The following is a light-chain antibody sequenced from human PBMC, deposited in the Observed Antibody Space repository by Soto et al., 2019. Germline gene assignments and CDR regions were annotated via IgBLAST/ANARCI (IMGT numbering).Light chain of an antibody. CDR2: EVS. CDR1: SSDVGGYNH. V-gene: IGLV2-14*01. J-gene: IGLJ1*01. CDR3: SSYTSSFRRV. Sequence: QSVLTQPASVSGSPGQSITISCRGVSSDVGGYNHVSWYQQYPGKAPKLMIYEVSDRPSGVSNRFSGSKSGNTASLTISGLQAEDEADYYCSSYTSSFRRVFGTGTQLTVL.